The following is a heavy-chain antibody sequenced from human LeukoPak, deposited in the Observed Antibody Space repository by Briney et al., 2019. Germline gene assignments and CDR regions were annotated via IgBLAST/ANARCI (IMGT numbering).Heavy chain of an antibody. D-gene: IGHD1-14*01. CDR1: GYTFTSYY. CDR3: ARAITHYYYYGMDV. Sequence: ASVKVSCKASGYTFTSYYMHWVRQAPGQGLEWMGIINPSGGSTSYAQKFQGRVTMTRNTSISTAYMELSSLRSEDTAVYYCARAITHYYYYGMDVWGQGTTVTVSS. V-gene: IGHV1-46*01. CDR2: INPSGGST. J-gene: IGHJ6*02.